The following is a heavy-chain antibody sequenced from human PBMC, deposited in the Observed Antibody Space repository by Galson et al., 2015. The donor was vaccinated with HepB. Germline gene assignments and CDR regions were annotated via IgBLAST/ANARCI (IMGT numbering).Heavy chain of an antibody. J-gene: IGHJ4*02. CDR1: GFTVSSNY. V-gene: IGHV3-66*01. D-gene: IGHD3-10*01. CDR2: IYSGGST. CDR3: AREVLVYGSGRGIDY. Sequence: SLRLSCAASGFTVSSNYMSWVRQAPWKGLEWVSVIYSGGSTYYADSVKGRFTISRDNSKNTLYLQMNSLRAEDTAVYYCAREVLVYGSGRGIDYWGQGTLVTVSS.